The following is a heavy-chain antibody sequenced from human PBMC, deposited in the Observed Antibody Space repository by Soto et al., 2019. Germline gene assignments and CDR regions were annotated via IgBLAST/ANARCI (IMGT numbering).Heavy chain of an antibody. CDR3: ASGVGGLGGSSGWPDYAFDV. CDR1: GGTFTKYA. Sequence: QVQLVQSGAAVRKPGSSVKVSCKAYGGTFTKYAITWVRQAPRQGLEWMGGIVPLPGTTNYAQKFRGRVTISADESTSTAYLGLSSLRSEDTAVYYCASGVGGLGGSSGWPDYAFDVWGQGTMVIVSS. J-gene: IGHJ3*01. V-gene: IGHV1-69*01. D-gene: IGHD6-19*01. CDR2: IVPLPGTT.